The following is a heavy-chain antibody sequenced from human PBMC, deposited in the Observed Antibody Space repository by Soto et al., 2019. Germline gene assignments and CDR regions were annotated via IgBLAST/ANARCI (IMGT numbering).Heavy chain of an antibody. CDR1: GGSFSGYY. CDR2: INHSGST. CDR3: ARDKITGLFDY. D-gene: IGHD2-8*02. J-gene: IGHJ4*02. V-gene: IGHV4-34*01. Sequence: QVQLQQWGAGLLKPSETLSLTCAVYGGSFSGYYWTWIRQPPGTGLEWIGEINHSGSTNYNPSLTSRVTVSLDPSKHQFSLKLTSVTAADTAVYYCARDKITGLFDYWGQGTLVTVSS.